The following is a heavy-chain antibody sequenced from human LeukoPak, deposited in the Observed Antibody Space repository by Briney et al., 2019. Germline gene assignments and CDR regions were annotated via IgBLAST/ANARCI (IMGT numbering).Heavy chain of an antibody. CDR2: LSADGNSK. V-gene: IGHV3-64D*06. CDR3: VRKGWVSGAIDY. CDR1: GFTLSNYA. Sequence: QAGGSLRLSCSASGFTLSNYAMHWVRQSPGKGLEYVSALSADGNSKLYAESVKGRFTISRDSSNNTLHLQMSSLRPEDTAVYYCVRKGWVSGAIDYWGQGTLVTVSS. D-gene: IGHD6-13*01. J-gene: IGHJ4*02.